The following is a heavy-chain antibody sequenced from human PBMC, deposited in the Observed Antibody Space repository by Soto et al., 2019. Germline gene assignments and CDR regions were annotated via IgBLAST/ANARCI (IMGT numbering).Heavy chain of an antibody. CDR1: GGTFSSDT. D-gene: IGHD6-13*01. V-gene: IGHV1-69*02. CDR2: IIPILGIA. Sequence: GASVKVSCKGSGGTFSSDTISWVRQAPGQGLEWMGRIIPILGIANYAQKFQGRVTITADKSTSTAYMELSSLRSEDTAVYYCAIVGYSSSQNWGQGTLVTVSS. J-gene: IGHJ4*02. CDR3: AIVGYSSSQN.